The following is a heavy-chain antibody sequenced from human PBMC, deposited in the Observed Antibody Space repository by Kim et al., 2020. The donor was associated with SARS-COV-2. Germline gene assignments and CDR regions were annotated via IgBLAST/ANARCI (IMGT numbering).Heavy chain of an antibody. J-gene: IGHJ5*02. D-gene: IGHD1-20*01. CDR3: ARHLSRITGTPGWFDP. CDR2: IYYSGST. Sequence: SETLSLTCTVSGGSISSSSYYWGWIRQPPGKGLEWIGSIYYSGSTYYNPSLKSRVTISVDTSKNQFSLKLSSVTAADTAVYYCARHLSRITGTPGWFDPWGQRALVTVSS. V-gene: IGHV4-39*01. CDR1: GGSISSSSYY.